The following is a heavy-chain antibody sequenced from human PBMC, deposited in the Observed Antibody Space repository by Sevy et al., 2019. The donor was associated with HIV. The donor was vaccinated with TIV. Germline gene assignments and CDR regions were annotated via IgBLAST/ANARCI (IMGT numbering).Heavy chain of an antibody. CDR2: IGGSGPTI. Sequence: GGSLRLSCAASGFTFSDYYMSWIRQAPGKGVQWLSYIGGSGPTIHYADSVKGRFAISRDNATNSVYLQMNSLRAEDTAVYYCARLSMTMIGVVTNPDYWGQGTLVTVSS. CDR1: GFTFSDYY. CDR3: ARLSMTMIGVVTNPDY. V-gene: IGHV3-11*01. J-gene: IGHJ4*02. D-gene: IGHD3-22*01.